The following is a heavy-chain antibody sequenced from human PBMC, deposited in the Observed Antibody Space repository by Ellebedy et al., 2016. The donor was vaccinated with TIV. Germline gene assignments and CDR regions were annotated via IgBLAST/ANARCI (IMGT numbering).Heavy chain of an antibody. CDR3: TRDRGGSYFGGSGMDV. D-gene: IGHD1-26*01. CDR2: IRSKAYGGTT. CDR1: GFTFGDYA. V-gene: IGHV3-49*03. Sequence: GGSLRLXCTASGFTFGDYAMSWFRQAPGKGLEWVGFIRSKAYGGTTEYAASVKGRFTISRDDSKSIAYLQMNSLKTEDTAVYYCTRDRGGSYFGGSGMDVWGQGTTVTVSS. J-gene: IGHJ6*02.